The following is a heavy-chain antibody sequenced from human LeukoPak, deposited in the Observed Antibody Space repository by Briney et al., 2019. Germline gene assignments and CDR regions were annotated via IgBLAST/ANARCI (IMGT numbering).Heavy chain of an antibody. J-gene: IGHJ4*02. Sequence: SETLSLTCTVSGGSISSSSYYWGWIRQPPGKGLEWIGNIYYSGSTYYNPSLKSRVTISLDTSKNQFSLKLSSVTAADTAVYYCARGQRGGPFDYWGQGTLVTVSS. CDR3: ARGQRGGPFDY. CDR1: GGSISSSSYY. V-gene: IGHV4-39*01. CDR2: IYYSGST. D-gene: IGHD3-10*01.